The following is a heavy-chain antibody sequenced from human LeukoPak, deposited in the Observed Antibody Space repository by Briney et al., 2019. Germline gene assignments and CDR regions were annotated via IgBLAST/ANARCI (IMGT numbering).Heavy chain of an antibody. CDR2: MYPNSGNT. V-gene: IGHV1-8*03. CDR1: GYTFTSYD. J-gene: IGHJ4*02. CDR3: ARNYYDYVWGSYRFDY. Sequence: ASVKVSCKASGYTFTSYDINWVRQATGQGLEWMRWMYPNSGNTGYAQKFQGRVTITRNTSISTAYMELSSLRSEDTAVYYCARNYYDYVWGSYRFDYWGQGTLVTVSS. D-gene: IGHD3-16*02.